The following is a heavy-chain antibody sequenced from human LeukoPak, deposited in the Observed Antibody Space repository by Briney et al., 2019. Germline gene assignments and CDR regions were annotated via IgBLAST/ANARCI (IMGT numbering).Heavy chain of an antibody. Sequence: PGGSLRLSCAASGFTFSSYSMNWVRQAPGKGLEWVSSISSSSSSYIYYADSVKGRFTISRDNAKNSLFLQMNILRAADTAVYYCATQTGISIDIWGQGTMVTVSS. CDR2: ISSSSSSYI. D-gene: IGHD2/OR15-2a*01. CDR3: ATQTGISIDI. V-gene: IGHV3-21*01. CDR1: GFTFSSYS. J-gene: IGHJ3*02.